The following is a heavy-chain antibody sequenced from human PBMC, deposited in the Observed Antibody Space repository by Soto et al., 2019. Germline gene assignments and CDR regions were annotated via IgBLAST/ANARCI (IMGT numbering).Heavy chain of an antibody. CDR2: ISSSNSYT. V-gene: IGHV3-11*05. Sequence: QVQLVESGGGLVKPGGSLRLSCAASGFTFSDYYMSWIRQAPGKGLEWVSYISSSNSYTNYADSVKGRFTISRDNAQNSLYLQMNSLRAEDTAVYSCARHVHDAFDIWGQGKRVTVSS. CDR1: GFTFSDYY. D-gene: IGHD3-10*02. CDR3: ARHVHDAFDI. J-gene: IGHJ3*02.